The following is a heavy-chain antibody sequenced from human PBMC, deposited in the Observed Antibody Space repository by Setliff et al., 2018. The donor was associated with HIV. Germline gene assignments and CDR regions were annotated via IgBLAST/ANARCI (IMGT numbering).Heavy chain of an antibody. J-gene: IGHJ4*02. Sequence: GASVKVSCKVSGYTLTELSMHWVRQAPGKGLEWLGMINPSGGSTWYAQKFQGRVTMTGDTSTNTLYMELSSLRSEDTAVYYCARGWEGGMDYWGQGTLVTVSS. CDR1: GYTLTELS. CDR2: INPSGGST. CDR3: ARGWEGGMDY. V-gene: IGHV1-46*01. D-gene: IGHD1-26*01.